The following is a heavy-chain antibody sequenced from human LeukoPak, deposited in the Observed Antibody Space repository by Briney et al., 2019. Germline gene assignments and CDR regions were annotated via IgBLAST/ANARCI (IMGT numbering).Heavy chain of an antibody. J-gene: IGHJ4*02. CDR1: GFAFSSYA. CDR3: AKENDFWSGSDYYFDY. Sequence: AGGSLRPSCAASGFAFSSYAMSWVRQAPGKGLEWVAGIIGTGGSTYYADSVKGRFTISRDNSKNTLYVQMNSLRAEDTAVYYCAKENDFWSGSDYYFDYWGQGTLVTVSS. D-gene: IGHD3-3*01. CDR2: IIGTGGST. V-gene: IGHV3-23*01.